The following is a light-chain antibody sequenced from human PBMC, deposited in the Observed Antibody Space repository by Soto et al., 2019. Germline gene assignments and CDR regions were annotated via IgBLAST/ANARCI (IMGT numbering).Light chain of an antibody. V-gene: IGKV1-39*01. CDR1: QSISRD. CDR2: AAY. CDR3: QQNYSTPLA. J-gene: IGKJ4*01. Sequence: DIQMTQSPFSLSASVGDRVTITCRASQSISRDLNWYQQKPGKAPNLLIYAAYTLESGVTSRFSGSGSGTDFTLTISSLQLEDFATYYCQQNYSTPLAVGGGTQVEIK.